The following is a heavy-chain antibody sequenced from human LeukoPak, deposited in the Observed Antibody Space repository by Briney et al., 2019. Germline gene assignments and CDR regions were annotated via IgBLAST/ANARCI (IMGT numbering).Heavy chain of an antibody. CDR2: VDGDGNTT. Sequence: GGSLRLSCAASGFTFSSYSMHWVRQAPGKGLVWVSRVDGDGNTTSYADSVSGRFTISRDNTKSTLYWQVSGLRAEDTAVYYCARGNHSWSAFDYWGQGTLVTVSS. CDR3: ARGNHSWSAFDY. J-gene: IGHJ4*02. CDR1: GFTFSSYS. V-gene: IGHV3-74*01. D-gene: IGHD6-13*01.